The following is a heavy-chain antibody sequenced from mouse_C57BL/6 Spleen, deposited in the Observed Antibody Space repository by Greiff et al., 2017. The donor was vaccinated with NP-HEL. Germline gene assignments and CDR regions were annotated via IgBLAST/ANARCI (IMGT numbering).Heavy chain of an antibody. CDR3: ARLGRGDFDY. CDR2: IYPGDGDT. D-gene: IGHD4-1*01. J-gene: IGHJ2*01. Sequence: QVQLKESGAELVKPGASVKISCKASGYAFSSYWMNWVKQRPGKGLEWIGQIYPGDGDTNYNGKFKGKATLTADKSSSTAYMQLSSLTSEDSAVYFCARLGRGDFDYWGQGTTLTVSS. CDR1: GYAFSSYW. V-gene: IGHV1-80*01.